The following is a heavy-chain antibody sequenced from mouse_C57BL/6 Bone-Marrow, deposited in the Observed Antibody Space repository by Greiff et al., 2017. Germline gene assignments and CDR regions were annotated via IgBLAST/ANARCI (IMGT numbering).Heavy chain of an antibody. D-gene: IGHD2-4*01. CDR3: ARRDYDGAWFAY. CDR1: GYTFTTYP. Sequence: VKLVESGAELVKPGASVKMSCKASGYTFTTYPIEWMKQNHGKSLEWIGNFHPYNDDTKYNEKFKGKATLTVEKSSRTVYLELSRLTADDSAVYYCARRDYDGAWFAYWGQGTLVTVSA. V-gene: IGHV1-47*01. J-gene: IGHJ3*01. CDR2: FHPYNDDT.